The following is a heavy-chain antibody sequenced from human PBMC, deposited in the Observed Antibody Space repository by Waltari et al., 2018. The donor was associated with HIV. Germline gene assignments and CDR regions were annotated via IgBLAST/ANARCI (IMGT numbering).Heavy chain of an antibody. CDR1: GFIFSDYP. CDR3: TKGGGKSPGLSV. Sequence: HLVQSGGGFTQPGRSLRLSCAASGFIFSDYPMSWFRQAPGKGLGWVCFIRSKAYGETAEYGAAREGRFTISRDDSRGIGYLQMDGLKIEDTGVDYCTKGGGKSPGLSVWGQGTTVTVSS. V-gene: IGHV3-49*03. D-gene: IGHD3-16*01. J-gene: IGHJ6*02. CDR2: IRSKAYGETA.